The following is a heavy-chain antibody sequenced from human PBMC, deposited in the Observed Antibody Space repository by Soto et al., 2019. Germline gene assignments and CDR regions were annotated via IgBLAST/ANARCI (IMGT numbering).Heavy chain of an antibody. CDR2: MNPDSANT. CDR3: ARAIRDQLLSDY. CDR1: GYTFTNYD. D-gene: IGHD1-26*01. Sequence: QVQLVQSGAEVKQPGASVKVSCRASGYTFTNYDISWVLQDTGQGLEWMGWMNPDSANTGYTQKFQGRVTMTRDTSINTAYMELHSLTSEDTAVYYCARAIRDQLLSDYWGQGTLVTVSS. V-gene: IGHV1-8*01. J-gene: IGHJ4*02.